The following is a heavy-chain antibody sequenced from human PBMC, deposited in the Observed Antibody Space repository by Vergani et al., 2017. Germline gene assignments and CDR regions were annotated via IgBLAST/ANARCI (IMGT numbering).Heavy chain of an antibody. V-gene: IGHV4-34*01. CDR2: INHCGST. J-gene: IGHJ6*03. CDR1: GGSFSGYY. Sequence: QVQLHQWGAGLLKPSETLSLTFAVYGGSFSGYYWSWIRQPPGTGLEWIGEINHCGSTNYNPSLKSRVTISVDTSKNQFSLKLSSVTAADTAVYYCARGAARIVTYYMDVWGKGTTVTVSS. D-gene: IGHD1-26*01. CDR3: ARGAARIVTYYMDV.